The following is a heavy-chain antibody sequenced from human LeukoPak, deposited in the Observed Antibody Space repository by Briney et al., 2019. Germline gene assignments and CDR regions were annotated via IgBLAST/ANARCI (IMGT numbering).Heavy chain of an antibody. CDR1: GFTFSSYA. CDR2: ISYDGSNK. D-gene: IGHD2-2*01. Sequence: GRSLRLSCAASGFTFSSYAMHWVRQAPGKGLEWVAVISYDGSNKYYADSVKGRFTISRDNSKNTLYLQMNSLRAEDTAVYYCAKQHVVPAATPAFDYWGQGTLVTVSS. CDR3: AKQHVVPAATPAFDY. J-gene: IGHJ4*02. V-gene: IGHV3-30-3*02.